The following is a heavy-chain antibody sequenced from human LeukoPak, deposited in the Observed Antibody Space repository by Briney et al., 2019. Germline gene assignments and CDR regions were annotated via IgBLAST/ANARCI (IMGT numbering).Heavy chain of an antibody. Sequence: ASVKVSCKASGYTFTNYAMHWVRQAPGQGLEWMGWINPNSGGTNFAQKFQGRVTMTRDTSISTAYMDLSSLRSDDTAVYYCAGVGIAAAGTLFDYWGQGTLVTVSS. CDR2: INPNSGGT. J-gene: IGHJ4*02. CDR1: GYTFTNYA. V-gene: IGHV1-2*02. CDR3: AGVGIAAAGTLFDY. D-gene: IGHD6-13*01.